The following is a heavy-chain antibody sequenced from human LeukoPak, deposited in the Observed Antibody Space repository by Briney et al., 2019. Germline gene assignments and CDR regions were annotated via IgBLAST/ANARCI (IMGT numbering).Heavy chain of an antibody. D-gene: IGHD3-22*01. CDR1: GYSISSGYY. CDR3: ARASYYYDSSGHPIGY. J-gene: IGHJ4*02. CDR2: IYHSGST. V-gene: IGHV4-38-2*02. Sequence: SETLSLTCTASGYSISSGYYWGWIRQPPGKGLEWIGSIYHSGSTYYNPSLKSRVTISVDTSKNQFSLKLSSVTAADTAVYYCARASYYYDSSGHPIGYWGQGTLVTVSS.